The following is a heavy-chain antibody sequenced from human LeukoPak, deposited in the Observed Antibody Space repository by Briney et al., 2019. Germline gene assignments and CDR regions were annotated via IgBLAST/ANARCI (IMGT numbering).Heavy chain of an antibody. V-gene: IGHV3-23*01. CDR3: AKDDSGYDYLDY. Sequence: GGSLRLSCAASGFTFSSYAMSWVRQAPGKGLEWVSAISGSGGSAYYADSVKGRFTISRDNSKNTLYLQMNSLRAEDTAVYYCAKDDSGYDYLDYWGQGTLVTVSS. J-gene: IGHJ4*02. CDR2: ISGSGGSA. D-gene: IGHD5-12*01. CDR1: GFTFSSYA.